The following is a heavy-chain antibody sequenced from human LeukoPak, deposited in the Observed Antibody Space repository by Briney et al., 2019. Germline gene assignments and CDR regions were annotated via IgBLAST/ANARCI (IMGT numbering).Heavy chain of an antibody. Sequence: GGSLRLSCAASGFTFNNYATHWVRQAPGKGLEWVAIISYDGSNKYYADSVRGRFTISRDNSKDTLYLQMSSLRAEDTAVYYCARDPRAVGPGGNDYWGQGTLVTVSS. CDR2: ISYDGSNK. CDR1: GFTFNNYA. J-gene: IGHJ4*02. V-gene: IGHV3-30-3*01. CDR3: ARDPRAVGPGGNDY. D-gene: IGHD6-19*01.